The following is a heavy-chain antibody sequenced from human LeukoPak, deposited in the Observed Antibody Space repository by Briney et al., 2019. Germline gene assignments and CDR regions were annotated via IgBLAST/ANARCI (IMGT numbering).Heavy chain of an antibody. Sequence: GGSLRLSCAASGFTFTSSWMSWVRQAPGKGLEWVANINEPGTDQFYADSVKGRFTLSRDNAKNSVHLLMSSLRVEDTAVYYCARDWEHARYNWGQGTLVIVS. CDR2: INEPGTDQ. V-gene: IGHV3-7*01. CDR3: ARDWEHARYN. CDR1: GFTFTSSW. D-gene: IGHD1/OR15-1a*01. J-gene: IGHJ4*02.